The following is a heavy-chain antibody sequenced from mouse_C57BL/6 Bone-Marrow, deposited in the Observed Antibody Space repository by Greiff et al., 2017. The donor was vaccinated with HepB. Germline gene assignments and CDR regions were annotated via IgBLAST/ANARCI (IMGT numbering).Heavy chain of an antibody. CDR1: GYTFTSYW. V-gene: IGHV1-64*01. J-gene: IGHJ2*01. D-gene: IGHD2-4*01. Sequence: QVQLQQSGAELVKPGASVMLSCKASGYTFTSYWMHWVKQRPGQGLEWIGMIHPNSGSTNYNEKFKSKATLTVDKSSSTAYMQLSSLTSEDSAVYYCTRRGIYDYALYYWGQGTTLTVSS. CDR2: IHPNSGST. CDR3: TRRGIYDYALYY.